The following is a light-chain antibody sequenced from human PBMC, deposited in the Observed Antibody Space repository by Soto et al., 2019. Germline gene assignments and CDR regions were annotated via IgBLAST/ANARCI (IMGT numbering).Light chain of an antibody. CDR3: QEYGKSPFT. CDR1: QSVSSSY. Sequence: EIVLTQSPGTLSLSPGERATLSCRASQSVSSSYLAWYQQKPGQAPRLLIYVASSRCTGIPGRFSGSGSGTDFTLTISRLEPEDFAVSYCQEYGKSPFTFGPGTKVDIK. J-gene: IGKJ3*01. CDR2: VAS. V-gene: IGKV3-20*01.